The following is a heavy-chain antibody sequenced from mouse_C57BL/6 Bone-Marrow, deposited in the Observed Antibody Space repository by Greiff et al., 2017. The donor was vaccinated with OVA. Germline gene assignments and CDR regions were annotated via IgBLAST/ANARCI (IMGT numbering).Heavy chain of an antibody. D-gene: IGHD1-1*01. J-gene: IGHJ4*01. CDR2: INYDGSST. V-gene: IGHV5-16*01. Sequence: EVKLVESEGGLVQPGSSMKLSCTASGFTFSDYYMAWVRQVPEKGLEWVANINYDGSSTYYLDSLKSRFIISRDNAKNILYLQMSSLKSEDTATYYCARGYYYGSSYAMDYWGQGTSVTVSS. CDR1: GFTFSDYY. CDR3: ARGYYYGSSYAMDY.